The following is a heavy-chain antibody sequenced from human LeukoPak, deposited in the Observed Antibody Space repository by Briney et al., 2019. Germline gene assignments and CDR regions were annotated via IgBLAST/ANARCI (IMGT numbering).Heavy chain of an antibody. J-gene: IGHJ4*02. D-gene: IGHD3-22*01. CDR1: GFTFSSYA. CDR3: AKDHPAWYYDSSGYFDY. CDR2: ISGSGGST. Sequence: GGSLRLSCAASGFTFSSYAMSWVCQAPGKGLEWVSAISGSGGSTYYADSVKGRFTISRDNSKNTLYLQMNSLRAEDTAVYYCAKDHPAWYYDSSGYFDYWGQGTLVTVSS. V-gene: IGHV3-23*01.